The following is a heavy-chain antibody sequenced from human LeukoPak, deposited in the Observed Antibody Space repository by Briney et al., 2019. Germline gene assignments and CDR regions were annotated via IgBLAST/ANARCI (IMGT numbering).Heavy chain of an antibody. CDR1: GGTFSSYA. Sequence: ASVKVACKASGGTFSSYAISWLRQAPGQGLEWMGGIIPIFGSANYAQKFQGRVMITADKSTSTAYMELSSLRSEDTAVYYCARDEGFTTGTLFNWFDPWGQGTLVTVSS. CDR3: ARDEGFTTGTLFNWFDP. D-gene: IGHD1-1*01. V-gene: IGHV1-69*06. J-gene: IGHJ5*02. CDR2: IIPIFGSA.